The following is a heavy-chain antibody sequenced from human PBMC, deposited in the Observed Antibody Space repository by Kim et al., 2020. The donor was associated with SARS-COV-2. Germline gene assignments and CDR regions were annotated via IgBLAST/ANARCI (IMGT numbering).Heavy chain of an antibody. Sequence: ASVKVSCKASGYTFTSYDINWVRQATGQGLEWMGWMNPNSGNTGYAQKFQGRVTMTRNTSISTAYMELSSLRSEDTAVYYCATGTGVAGPDWYFDIWGRGTLVTVSS. CDR1: GYTFTSYD. CDR3: ATGTGVAGPDWYFDI. CDR2: MNPNSGNT. J-gene: IGHJ2*01. V-gene: IGHV1-8*01. D-gene: IGHD6-19*01.